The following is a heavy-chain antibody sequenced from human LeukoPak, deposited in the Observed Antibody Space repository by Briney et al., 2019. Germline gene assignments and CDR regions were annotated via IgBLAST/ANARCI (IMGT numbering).Heavy chain of an antibody. CDR1: GFTFNTFW. V-gene: IGHV3-7*01. CDR3: ARQETSSYNGAFDI. D-gene: IGHD1-26*01. CDR2: IKEDGSEK. J-gene: IGHJ3*02. Sequence: GGSLRLSCAASGFTFNTFWMSWVRQAPGKGLEWVANIKEDGSEKYYVDSVKGRFTISRDNAKNSLYLQMNSLRAEDTAVYYCARQETSSYNGAFDIWGQGTMVTVSS.